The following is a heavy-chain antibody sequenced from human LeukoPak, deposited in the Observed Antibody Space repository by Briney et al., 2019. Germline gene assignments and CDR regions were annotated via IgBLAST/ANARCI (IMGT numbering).Heavy chain of an antibody. D-gene: IGHD2-2*01. J-gene: IGHJ4*02. Sequence: PGGSLRLSCAASGFTFDDYTMNWVRQAPGKGLEWVSLISWDGGSTYYADSVKGRFTISRDNSKNSLYLQMNSLRTEDTALYYCAKDSTFGFTSTSCSLDYWGQGTLVTVSS. CDR3: AKDSTFGFTSTSCSLDY. CDR1: GFTFDDYT. CDR2: ISWDGGST. V-gene: IGHV3-43*01.